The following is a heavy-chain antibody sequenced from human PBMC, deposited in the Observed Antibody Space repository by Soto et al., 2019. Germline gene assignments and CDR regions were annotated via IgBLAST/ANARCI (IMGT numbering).Heavy chain of an antibody. CDR1: GFTLSDHY. D-gene: IGHD3-10*01. V-gene: IGHV3-72*01. CDR2: TRNKANGYST. Sequence: ESGGGLVQPGGSLRLSCAASGFTLSDHYMDWVRQAPGRGLEWVGRTRNKANGYSTEYAAAVKGRFIVSSDDSLNSLYLQMNSLKTEDTAVYYCVRTSHYGSGSWNFDFWGQGTPVTVSS. J-gene: IGHJ4*02. CDR3: VRTSHYGSGSWNFDF.